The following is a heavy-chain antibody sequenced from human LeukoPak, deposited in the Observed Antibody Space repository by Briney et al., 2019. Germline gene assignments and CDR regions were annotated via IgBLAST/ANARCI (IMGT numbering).Heavy chain of an antibody. Sequence: ASVKVSCKPSVYTFTGYYMHWMRQAPGQGLEWVGWINLNSGDTNYAQKFQGRVTMTRDTSISTAYMELRRLRSDDTAVYYCASWAGGNAPVASFDYWGQGTLVTVSS. D-gene: IGHD2-21*01. CDR3: ASWAGGNAPVASFDY. V-gene: IGHV1-2*02. CDR1: VYTFTGYY. J-gene: IGHJ4*02. CDR2: INLNSGDT.